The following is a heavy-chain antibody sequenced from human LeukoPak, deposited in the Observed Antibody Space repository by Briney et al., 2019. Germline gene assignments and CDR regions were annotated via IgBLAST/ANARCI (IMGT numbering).Heavy chain of an antibody. CDR2: ISGSGGAT. D-gene: IGHD6-19*01. CDR1: GFIFSKYA. CDR3: AKDGRAVPGTGLDH. V-gene: IGHV3-23*01. Sequence: GGSLRLSCAASGFIFSKYAMNWVRQAPEKGLEWVSAISGSGGATDYADSVKGRFTISRDNSNNTVFLEMNSLRAEDTAVYYCAKDGRAVPGTGLDHWGLGTLVTVPS. J-gene: IGHJ4*02.